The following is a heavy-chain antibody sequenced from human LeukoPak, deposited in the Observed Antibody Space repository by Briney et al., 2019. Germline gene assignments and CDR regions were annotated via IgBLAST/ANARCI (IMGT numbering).Heavy chain of an antibody. CDR3: ATDIPRRVRGVVYSSFGMDV. J-gene: IGHJ6*02. CDR2: FDPEDGET. V-gene: IGHV1-24*01. D-gene: IGHD3-10*01. CDR1: GYTLTDLS. Sequence: GSVRVSCKVSGYTLTDLSMHWVRQAPGKGLEWLGGFDPEDGETIYAQKFQGRVTLAEDTSTDTAYMELSSLRSEDTAAYYCATDIPRRVRGVVYSSFGMDVWGQGTTVTVSS.